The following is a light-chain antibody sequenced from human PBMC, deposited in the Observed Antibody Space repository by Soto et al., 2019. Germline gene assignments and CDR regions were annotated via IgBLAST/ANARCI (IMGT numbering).Light chain of an antibody. Sequence: EIVLTQSPGTLSLSPGERATLSCRASQTITPTFLAWYQQKPGQAPRLLIYGASSRATGIPDRFIGSGSGTDFTLTVSRLEPEDFAAYFCQQYNPSLTFGGGTKV. CDR3: QQYNPSLT. V-gene: IGKV3-20*01. CDR1: QTITPTF. J-gene: IGKJ4*01. CDR2: GAS.